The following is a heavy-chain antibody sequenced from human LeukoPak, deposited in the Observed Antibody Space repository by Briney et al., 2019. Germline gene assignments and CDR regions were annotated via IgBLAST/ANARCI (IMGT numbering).Heavy chain of an antibody. J-gene: IGHJ4*02. CDR1: GGSVSSNY. V-gene: IGHV4-59*02. CDR2: IHNSGST. CDR3: SRVGCSGWGIFDY. D-gene: IGHD6-19*01. Sequence: SETLSLTCTVSGGSVSSNYWSWIRQPPGEGLEWIAYIHNSGSTNYNPSLKSRVTISVDTSKNQFSLKLSSVTAADTAVYYCSRVGCSGWGIFDYWGQGTLVTVSS.